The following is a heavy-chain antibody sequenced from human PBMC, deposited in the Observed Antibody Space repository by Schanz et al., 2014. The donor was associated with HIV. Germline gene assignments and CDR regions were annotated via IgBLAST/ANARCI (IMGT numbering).Heavy chain of an antibody. CDR1: GFTFDSYG. CDR3: AKDRNYYDSRYRGKGNYYYYYGMDV. CDR2: ISYDGTNK. Sequence: QVQLVESGGGVVQPGRSLRLSCAASGFTFDSYGIHWVRQAPGKGLEWVAVISYDGTNKKFADSGKGRFTISRDNSKNTLYLQMKSLRPEDRAVYYCAKDRNYYDSRYRGKGNYYYYYGMDVWGQGTAVTVSS. D-gene: IGHD3-22*01. J-gene: IGHJ6*02. V-gene: IGHV3-30*18.